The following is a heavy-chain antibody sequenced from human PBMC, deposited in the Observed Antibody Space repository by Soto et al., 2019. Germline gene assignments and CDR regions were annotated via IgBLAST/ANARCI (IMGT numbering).Heavy chain of an antibody. CDR3: ARVLITSGTLEYPFDY. CDR1: GGSFSGYY. V-gene: IGHV4-34*01. J-gene: IGHJ4*02. CDR2: INHSGST. Sequence: PSETLSLTCAVYGGSFSGYYWSWIRQPPGKGLEWIGEINHSGSTNYNPSLKSRVTISVDTSKNQFSLKLSSVTAADTAVYYCARVLITSGTLEYPFDYWGPGSLVTVSS. D-gene: IGHD3-16*01.